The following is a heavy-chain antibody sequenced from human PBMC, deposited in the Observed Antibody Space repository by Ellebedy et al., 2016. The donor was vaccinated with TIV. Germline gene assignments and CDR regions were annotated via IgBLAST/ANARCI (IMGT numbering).Heavy chain of an antibody. Sequence: GESLKISCAASGFIVSSNYMTWVRQAPGKGLEWVSNIHSDGDTRYADSVKGRFTISRDNSKNTLYLQMNSLRAEDTAVYYCASYRRAFDVWGQGTMVTVSS. V-gene: IGHV3-53*01. CDR1: GFIVSSNY. CDR2: IHSDGDT. D-gene: IGHD3-16*02. CDR3: ASYRRAFDV. J-gene: IGHJ3*01.